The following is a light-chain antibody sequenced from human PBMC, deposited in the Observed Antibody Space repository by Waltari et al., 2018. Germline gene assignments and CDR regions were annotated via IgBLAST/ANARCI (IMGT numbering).Light chain of an antibody. Sequence: DIQMTQSPSIVSAFVGARLTITCRASQAIGNWLAWYQHKAGEAPKLLIYGASSLQSGVPSRFTGSGSGTDFTLTIDNLQPEDFATYYCQQAITFPSFGQGTRLEIK. V-gene: IGKV1-12*02. CDR1: QAIGNW. J-gene: IGKJ5*01. CDR3: QQAITFPS. CDR2: GAS.